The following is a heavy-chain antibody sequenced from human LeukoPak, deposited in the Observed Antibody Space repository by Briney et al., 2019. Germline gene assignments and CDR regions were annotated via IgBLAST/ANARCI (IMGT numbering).Heavy chain of an antibody. V-gene: IGHV3-7*01. CDR3: ARHLIYWGSPDC. CDR1: GFTFSDYW. Sequence: GGSLRLSCAASGFTFSDYWLTWVRQAPGRGLEWVASIQDHGSEKVYVDSVKGRFTISRDNAKNSLYLQMNSLRTEDTAVYYCARHLIYWGSPDCWGQRTLVTVSS. D-gene: IGHD2-21*01. J-gene: IGHJ4*02. CDR2: IQDHGSEK.